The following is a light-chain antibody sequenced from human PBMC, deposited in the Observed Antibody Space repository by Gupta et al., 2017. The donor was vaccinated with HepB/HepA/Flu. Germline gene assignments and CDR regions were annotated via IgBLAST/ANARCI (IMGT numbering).Light chain of an antibody. CDR1: QSISSY. CDR3: RQRYRTPLS. Sequence: DIQMTQSPSSLSASVGDRVTITCRASQSISSYLNWYQQKPGKAPMLLIYARSTLQSGVPSRFSVSGSERDFTLTITSRQPEDFATYYCRQRYRTPLSFARGTRVEIK. J-gene: IGKJ4*01. CDR2: ARS. V-gene: IGKV1-39*01.